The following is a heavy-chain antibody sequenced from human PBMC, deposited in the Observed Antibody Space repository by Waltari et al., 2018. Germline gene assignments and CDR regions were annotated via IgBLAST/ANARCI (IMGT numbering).Heavy chain of an antibody. J-gene: IGHJ6*02. CDR2: ISYDGSNK. CDR1: GFTFSSYG. D-gene: IGHD2-15*01. V-gene: IGHV3-30*18. CDR3: AKELVVVVIYGMDV. Sequence: QVQLVESGGGVVQPGRSLRLPCAASGFTFSSYGMHGVRQAPGKGLEWVAVISYDGSNKYYADSVKGRFTISRDNSKNTLYLQMNSLRAEDTAVYYCAKELVVVVIYGMDVWGQGTTVTVSS.